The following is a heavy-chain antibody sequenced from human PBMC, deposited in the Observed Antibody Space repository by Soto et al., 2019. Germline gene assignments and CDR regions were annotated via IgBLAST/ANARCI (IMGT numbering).Heavy chain of an antibody. D-gene: IGHD6-13*01. V-gene: IGHV1-69*01. CDR1: GGTFSSYA. CDR3: ARDKPPNSTPWSMDV. J-gene: IGHJ6*02. Sequence: QVQLVQSGAEVKKPGSAVKVSCKASGGTFSSYAISWVRQAPGQGLEWMGGIIPIFGTANYAQKFQGRVTITADESTSTAYMELSSQRSEDTAVYYCARDKPPNSTPWSMDVWGQGTAVTVSS. CDR2: IIPIFGTA.